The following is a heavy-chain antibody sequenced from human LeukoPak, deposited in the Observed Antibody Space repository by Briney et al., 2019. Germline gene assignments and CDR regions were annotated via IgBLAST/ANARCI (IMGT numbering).Heavy chain of an antibody. Sequence: GGSLRLSCAASGFTFSSYAMHWVRQAPGKGLEYVSAISSNGGSTYYANSVKGRFTISRDNSKNTLYLQMGSLRAEDMAVYYCARDLGNTAIGGGEDYWGQGTLVTVSS. D-gene: IGHD5-18*01. J-gene: IGHJ4*02. CDR3: ARDLGNTAIGGGEDY. CDR2: ISSNGGST. CDR1: GFTFSSYA. V-gene: IGHV3-64*01.